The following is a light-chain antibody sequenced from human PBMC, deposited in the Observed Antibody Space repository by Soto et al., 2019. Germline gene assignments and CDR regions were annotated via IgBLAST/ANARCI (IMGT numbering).Light chain of an antibody. CDR1: QSLLHSDGYNY. CDR2: LGS. CDR3: MQALQTPLT. J-gene: IGKJ4*01. V-gene: IGKV2-28*01. Sequence: DIVMTQSPLSLPVTPGEPASISCRSSQSLLHSDGYNYLDWFLQRPGQSPQLLIYLGSSRASGVPDRFSGSGSGTDFTLKISRVKAEDVGVYYCMQALQTPLTFGGGTKVDIK.